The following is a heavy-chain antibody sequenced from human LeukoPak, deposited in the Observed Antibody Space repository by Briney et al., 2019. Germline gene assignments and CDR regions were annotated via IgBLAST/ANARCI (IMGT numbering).Heavy chain of an antibody. Sequence: ASVKVSCKASGYTFTSYDINWVRQATGQGLEWMGWINPNSGGTNYAQKFQGRVTMTRDTSISTAYMELSRLRSDDTAVYYCARDLYSYGLGDYFDYWGQGTLVTVSS. V-gene: IGHV1-2*02. CDR1: GYTFTSYD. D-gene: IGHD5-18*01. CDR3: ARDLYSYGLGDYFDY. J-gene: IGHJ4*02. CDR2: INPNSGGT.